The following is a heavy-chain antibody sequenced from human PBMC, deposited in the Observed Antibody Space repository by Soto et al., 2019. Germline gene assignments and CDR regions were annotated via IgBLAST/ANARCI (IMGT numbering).Heavy chain of an antibody. CDR2: INAGNGNT. Sequence: QVQLVQSGAEVKKPGASVKVSCKASGYTFTSYAMHWVRQAPGQRLEWMGWINAGNGNTKYSQKFQGRVTITRDTSASTAYMELSSLRSEDTAVYYCARGVYCSSISCYGAYYYYYMDVWGKGTTVTVSS. V-gene: IGHV1-3*01. CDR1: GYTFTSYA. J-gene: IGHJ6*03. CDR3: ARGVYCSSISCYGAYYYYYMDV. D-gene: IGHD2-2*01.